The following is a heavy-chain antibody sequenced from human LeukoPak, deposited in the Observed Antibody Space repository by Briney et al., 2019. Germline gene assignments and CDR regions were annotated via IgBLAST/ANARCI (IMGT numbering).Heavy chain of an antibody. CDR3: ASRKLGNDY. Sequence: PSETLSLTCTVSGGSISTSNYYWSWIRQSPGKGLEWIGYIYYTGTSYNPSLKSRVTISADTSKNQFSLNLSSVTAADTAVYYCASRKLGNDYWGQGTLVTVSS. J-gene: IGHJ4*02. CDR2: IYYTGT. V-gene: IGHV4-61*01. CDR1: GGSISTSNYY. D-gene: IGHD7-27*01.